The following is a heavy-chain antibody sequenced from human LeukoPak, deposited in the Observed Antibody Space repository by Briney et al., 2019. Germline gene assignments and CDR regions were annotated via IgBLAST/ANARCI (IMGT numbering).Heavy chain of an antibody. V-gene: IGHV3-30*02. CDR2: IRYDGSNK. Sequence: GGSLRLSCAASGFTFSSYAMNWVRQAPGKGLEWVAFIRYDGSNKYYADSVKGRFTISRDNSKNTLYLQMDSLRAEDTAVYYCAKELPYGSGFDPWGQGTLVTVSS. CDR1: GFTFSSYA. CDR3: AKELPYGSGFDP. D-gene: IGHD3-10*01. J-gene: IGHJ5*02.